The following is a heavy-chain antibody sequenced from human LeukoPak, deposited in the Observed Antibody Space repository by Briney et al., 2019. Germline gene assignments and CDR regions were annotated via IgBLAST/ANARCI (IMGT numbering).Heavy chain of an antibody. Sequence: GASVKVSCKASGYTFTGYYMHWVPQAPGQGLEWMGWINPNSGGTNNVQKFQGRLTMTRDTSISTAYMELSRLRSDDTAVYYCARDQGFDYARFGMDVWGQGTTVTVSS. CDR2: INPNSGGT. CDR3: ARDQGFDYARFGMDV. V-gene: IGHV1-2*02. D-gene: IGHD5-12*01. CDR1: GYTFTGYY. J-gene: IGHJ6*02.